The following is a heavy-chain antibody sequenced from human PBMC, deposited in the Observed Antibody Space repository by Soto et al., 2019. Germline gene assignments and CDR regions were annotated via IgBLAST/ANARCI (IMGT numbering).Heavy chain of an antibody. J-gene: IGHJ4*02. V-gene: IGHV3-7*03. CDR2: MNEDGSER. CDR1: GFSFSSAW. CDR3: ARDRAYSRFDY. Sequence: EVQLVESGGGLVQPGGSLRLSCAVSGFSFSSAWMTWIRQAPGKGLERVAIMNEDGSERYYVDSVKGRFTISRDNAKNALLLQMNSLRVEDTAVYFCARDRAYSRFDYWGQGSLFTVSS. D-gene: IGHD4-4*01.